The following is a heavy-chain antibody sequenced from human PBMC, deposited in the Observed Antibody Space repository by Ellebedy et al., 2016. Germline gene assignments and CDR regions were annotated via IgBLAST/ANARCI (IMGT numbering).Heavy chain of an antibody. CDR1: GYSFTSYW. D-gene: IGHD6-19*01. J-gene: IGHJ3*02. Sequence: GESLKISXKGSGYSFTSYWIGWVRQMPGKGLEWMGIIYPGDSDTRYSPSFQGQVTISADKSISTTYLQWSSLKASDTAMYYCARSGTGYSSGWPGSDAFDIWGQGTMVTVSS. V-gene: IGHV5-51*01. CDR2: IYPGDSDT. CDR3: ARSGTGYSSGWPGSDAFDI.